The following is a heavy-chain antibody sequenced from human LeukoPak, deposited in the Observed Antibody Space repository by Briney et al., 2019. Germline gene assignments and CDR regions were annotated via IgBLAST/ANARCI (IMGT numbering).Heavy chain of an antibody. D-gene: IGHD1-1*01. J-gene: IGHJ6*03. V-gene: IGHV1-18*01. Sequence: ASVKVSCKASGYTFTSYGISWVRQAPGQGLEWMGWISTYNGNTNYAQKLQGRVTMTTDTSTSTAYMELRSLRSDDTAAYYCARGSWFPGTSYYYMDVWGKGTTVTVSS. CDR1: GYTFTSYG. CDR3: ARGSWFPGTSYYYMDV. CDR2: ISTYNGNT.